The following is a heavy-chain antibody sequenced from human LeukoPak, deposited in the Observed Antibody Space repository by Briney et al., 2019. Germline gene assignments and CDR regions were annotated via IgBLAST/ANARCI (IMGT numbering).Heavy chain of an antibody. V-gene: IGHV4-39*07. CDR3: SRDRYYYDSSGYSHRLDY. J-gene: IGHJ4*02. CDR2: VYYSGST. Sequence: SETLSLTCTVSGGSVSTIDYYWGWIRQPPGKGLEWIGSVYYSGSTYYNAPLKSRVTTSVDTSKNQFSLKLSAVTAADTAVYYCSRDRYYYDSSGYSHRLDYWGQGTLVTVSS. CDR1: GGSVSTIDYY. D-gene: IGHD3-22*01.